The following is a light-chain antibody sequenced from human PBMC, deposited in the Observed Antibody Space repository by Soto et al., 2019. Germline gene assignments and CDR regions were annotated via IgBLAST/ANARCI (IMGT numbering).Light chain of an antibody. J-gene: IGKJ1*01. CDR1: QSISSW. Sequence: DIQMTQSPSTLSASVGDRVTITCRATQSISSWLAWYQQKPGKAPELLMYDASSLESGVPSRLSGSGSGTEFTLTISSLQPDDFATYYCQQYKSYPWTFGQGTKVEIK. CDR2: DAS. CDR3: QQYKSYPWT. V-gene: IGKV1-5*01.